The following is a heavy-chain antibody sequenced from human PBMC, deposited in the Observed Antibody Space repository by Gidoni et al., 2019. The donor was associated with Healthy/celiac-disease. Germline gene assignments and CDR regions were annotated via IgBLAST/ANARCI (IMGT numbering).Heavy chain of an antibody. J-gene: IGHJ6*02. Sequence: EVQLVQSGAEVKKPGESLKICCKGSGYSFTSYWMGWARQMPGKGLEWMGISYPGDSDTRYSPSFQGQVTISADKSISTAYLQWSSLKASDTAMYYCARGGSIAVAGTDYYYGMDVWGQGTTVTVSS. D-gene: IGHD6-19*01. CDR2: SYPGDSDT. V-gene: IGHV5-51*03. CDR1: GYSFTSYW. CDR3: ARGGSIAVAGTDYYYGMDV.